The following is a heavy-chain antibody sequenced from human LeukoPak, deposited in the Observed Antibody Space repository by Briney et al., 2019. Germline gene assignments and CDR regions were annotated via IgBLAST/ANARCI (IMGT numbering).Heavy chain of an antibody. D-gene: IGHD3-3*01. Sequence: GSLRLSFAASGFPFSSYAMSWVRPAPGKGLEWVSAISGSGGSTYYADSVKGRFTISRDNSKNTLYLQMNSLRAEDTAVYYCAKDRLEWLSPPDYWGQGTLVTVSS. CDR1: GFPFSSYA. CDR3: AKDRLEWLSPPDY. J-gene: IGHJ4*02. CDR2: ISGSGGST. V-gene: IGHV3-23*01.